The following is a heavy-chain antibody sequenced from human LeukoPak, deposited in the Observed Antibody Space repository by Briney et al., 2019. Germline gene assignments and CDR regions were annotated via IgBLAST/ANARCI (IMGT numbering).Heavy chain of an antibody. CDR3: ARRRDGYNYVGTDY. V-gene: IGHV5-51*01. J-gene: IGHJ4*02. CDR1: GYNFTNYW. CDR2: IYPGDSDT. Sequence: HGESLKISCKGSGYNFTNYWIGWVRQMPGKSLEWMGIIYPGDSDTTYSPSFQGQVTISADKSISTAYLQWSSLKASDTAMYYCARRRDGYNYVGTDYWGQGTLVTVSS. D-gene: IGHD5-24*01.